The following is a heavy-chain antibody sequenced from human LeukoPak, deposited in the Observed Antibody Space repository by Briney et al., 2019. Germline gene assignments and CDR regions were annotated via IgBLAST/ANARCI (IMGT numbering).Heavy chain of an antibody. CDR3: ARGRYGWLPFDY. V-gene: IGHV4-59*01. Sequence: SETLSLTCTVSVGSMSSYYWSWIRQPPGKGLEWIGYIYYSGSTNYNPSLKSRVTISVDTSKNQFTLKLSSVTAADTAVYYCARGRYGWLPFDYWGQGTLVTVSS. CDR1: VGSMSSYY. CDR2: IYYSGST. D-gene: IGHD3-16*01. J-gene: IGHJ4*02.